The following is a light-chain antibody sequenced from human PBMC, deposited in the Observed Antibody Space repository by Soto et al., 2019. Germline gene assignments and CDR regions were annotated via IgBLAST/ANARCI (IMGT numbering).Light chain of an antibody. Sequence: EIGLTQSPATLSLSPGERATLSCRASRSVSTYLAWYQQKPGQAPRLLIYDTSNRATGIPARFSGSGSGTDFTLTISSLEPEDFAVYYCQQRSNWPPWTFGQGTKVDIK. V-gene: IGKV3-11*01. J-gene: IGKJ1*01. CDR1: RSVSTY. CDR2: DTS. CDR3: QQRSNWPPWT.